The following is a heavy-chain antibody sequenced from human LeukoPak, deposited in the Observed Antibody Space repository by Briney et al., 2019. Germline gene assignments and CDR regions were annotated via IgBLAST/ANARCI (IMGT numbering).Heavy chain of an antibody. CDR2: IDWDDDK. CDR1: GGSISSSSYY. D-gene: IGHD3-22*01. CDR3: ARIHYYDSSGYYPLFDY. Sequence: TLSPTCTVSGGSISSSSYYWGWIRQPPGKALEWLARIDWDDDKYYSTSLKTRLTISKDTSKNQVVLTMTNMDPVDTATYYCARIHYYDSSGYYPLFDYWGQGTLVTVS. J-gene: IGHJ4*02. V-gene: IGHV2-70*11.